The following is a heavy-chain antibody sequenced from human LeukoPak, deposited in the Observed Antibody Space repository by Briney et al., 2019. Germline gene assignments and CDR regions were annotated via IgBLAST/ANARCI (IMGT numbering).Heavy chain of an antibody. D-gene: IGHD6-6*01. J-gene: IGHJ4*02. CDR1: GITVTSDY. CDR3: ARGAITAARPLDY. Sequence: QSGGSLRLSCAASGITVTSDYVSWVRQAPGKGLEWVSVIYSGDNTYYADSVKGRFTISRDNTKNMVYLQMNSLRAEDTAVYYCARGAITAARPLDYWGQGTLVTVSS. V-gene: IGHV3-53*01. CDR2: IYSGDNT.